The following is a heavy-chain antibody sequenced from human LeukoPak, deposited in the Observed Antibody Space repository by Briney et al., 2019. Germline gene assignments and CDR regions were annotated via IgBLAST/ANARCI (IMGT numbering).Heavy chain of an antibody. J-gene: IGHJ4*02. CDR3: ARDPSRDGYNYYDY. Sequence: ASVKVSCNASGYTFTSYGISWVRQAPGQGLEWMGWISAYNGNTNYAQKLQGRVTMTTDTSTSTAYMELRSLRSDDTAVYYCARDPSRDGYNYYDYWGQGTLVTVSS. CDR1: GYTFTSYG. D-gene: IGHD5-24*01. CDR2: ISAYNGNT. V-gene: IGHV1-18*01.